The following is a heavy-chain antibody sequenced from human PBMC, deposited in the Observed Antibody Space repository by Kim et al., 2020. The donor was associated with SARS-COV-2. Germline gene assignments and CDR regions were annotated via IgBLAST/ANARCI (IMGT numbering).Heavy chain of an antibody. Sequence: SETLSLTCTVSGGSISSGGYYWSWIRQHPGKGLEWIGYIYYSGSTYYNPSLKSRVTISVDTSKNQFSLKLSSVTAADTAVYYCARDGWGGIYGDYVYYYYGMDVWGQGTTVTVSS. CDR2: IYYSGST. CDR3: ARDGWGGIYGDYVYYYYGMDV. D-gene: IGHD4-17*01. J-gene: IGHJ6*02. V-gene: IGHV4-31*03. CDR1: GGSISSGGYY.